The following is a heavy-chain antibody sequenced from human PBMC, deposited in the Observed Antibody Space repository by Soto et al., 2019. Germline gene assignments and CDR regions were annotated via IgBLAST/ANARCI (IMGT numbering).Heavy chain of an antibody. Sequence: GVLRLSCEASGFTFSDYYMSWVRQAPGRGLEWISYSSNSGTFARYATSVKGRFSISRDNANNSLYLEMNSLRVEDTAVYYCARSGDNFNVLDYWGQGTPVTVSS. V-gene: IGHV3-11*06. CDR1: GFTFSDYY. J-gene: IGHJ4*02. D-gene: IGHD1-1*01. CDR3: ARSGDNFNVLDY. CDR2: SSNSGTFA.